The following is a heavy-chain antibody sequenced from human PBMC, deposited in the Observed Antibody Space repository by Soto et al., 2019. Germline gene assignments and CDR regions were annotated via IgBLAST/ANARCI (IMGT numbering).Heavy chain of an antibody. CDR1: GFTFSSYA. J-gene: IGHJ3*02. CDR3: AKVNYYDSSGYYYEDDAFDI. CDR2: ISGSGGST. D-gene: IGHD3-22*01. Sequence: EVQLLESGGGLVQPGGSLRLSCAACGFTFSSYAMSWVRQAPGKGLEWVSAISGSGGSTYYADSVKGRFTISRDNSKNTLYLQMNSLRAEDTAVYYCAKVNYYDSSGYYYEDDAFDIWGQGTMVTVSS. V-gene: IGHV3-23*01.